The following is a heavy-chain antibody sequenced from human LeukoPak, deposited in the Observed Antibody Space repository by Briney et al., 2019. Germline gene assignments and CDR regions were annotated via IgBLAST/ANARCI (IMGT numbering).Heavy chain of an antibody. J-gene: IGHJ4*02. Sequence: ASVKVSCKASGYTFTSYDINWVRQASGQGLEWMGWMSPNSGNTGYAQKFQGRVTMTRNTSISTAYMELSSLRSEDTAVYYCARVPADTNYYDSSGLNNFDYWGQGTLVTVSS. V-gene: IGHV1-8*01. CDR1: GYTFTSYD. D-gene: IGHD3-22*01. CDR2: MSPNSGNT. CDR3: ARVPADTNYYDSSGLNNFDY.